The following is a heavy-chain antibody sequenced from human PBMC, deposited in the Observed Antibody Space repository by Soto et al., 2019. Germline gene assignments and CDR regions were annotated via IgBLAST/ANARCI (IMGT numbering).Heavy chain of an antibody. Sequence: SETLSLTCTVSGGSISSSSYYWGWIRQPPGKGLEWIGGIYYSGSTYYNPSLKSRVTISVDTSKNQFSLKLSSVTAANTAVYYCAARKGYDILTGYYNWFDPWGQGTLVTVSS. D-gene: IGHD3-9*01. V-gene: IGHV4-39*01. CDR1: GGSISSSSYY. CDR2: IYYSGST. CDR3: AARKGYDILTGYYNWFDP. J-gene: IGHJ5*02.